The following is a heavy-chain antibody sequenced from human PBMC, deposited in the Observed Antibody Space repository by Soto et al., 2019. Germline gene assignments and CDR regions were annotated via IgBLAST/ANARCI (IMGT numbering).Heavy chain of an antibody. V-gene: IGHV3-21*01. CDR2: ISSSSSYI. CDR3: ASVEPDDY. D-gene: IGHD1-1*01. J-gene: IGHJ4*02. CDR1: GFTFNFYS. Sequence: GGSLRLSFAAPGFTFNFYSISWVRQAPGGGLEWGSAISSSSSYIYYADSVKGRFTISRDNAKNSLYLQMNSLRAEDTAVYYCASVEPDDYWVQGTLVTVSS.